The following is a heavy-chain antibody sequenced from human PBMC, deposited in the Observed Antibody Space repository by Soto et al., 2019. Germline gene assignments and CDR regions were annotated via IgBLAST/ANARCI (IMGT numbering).Heavy chain of an antibody. J-gene: IGHJ4*02. CDR2: SYYNGVT. V-gene: IGHV4-59*01. Sequence: QVQLQESGPGLVKPSETLSLTCTVSGGSISSDSWSWIRQSPGKALEWIGYSYYNGVTKYNPSLKSRVTISVDTSQNQFSLRLTSVTAADTAVYYRARRSRSSSGWYFLDYWGQGTLVTVSS. CDR3: ARRSRSSSGWYFLDY. D-gene: IGHD6-19*01. CDR1: GGSISSDS.